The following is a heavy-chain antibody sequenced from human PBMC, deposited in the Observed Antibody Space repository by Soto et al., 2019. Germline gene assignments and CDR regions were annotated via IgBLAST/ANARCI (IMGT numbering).Heavy chain of an antibody. CDR2: IYYSGST. V-gene: IGHV4-59*08. D-gene: IGHD2-2*01. J-gene: IGHJ4*02. CDR1: GGSISSYY. Sequence: SETLSLTCTVSGGSISSYYWSWIRQPPGKGLEWIGYIYYSGSTNYNPSLKSRVTISVDTSKNQFSLKLSSVTAADTAVYYCARTLGYCSSTSCPKYYFDYWGQGTLVTVSS. CDR3: ARTLGYCSSTSCPKYYFDY.